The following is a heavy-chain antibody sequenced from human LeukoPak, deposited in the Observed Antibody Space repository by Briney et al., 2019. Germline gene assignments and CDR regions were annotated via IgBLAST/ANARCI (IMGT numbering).Heavy chain of an antibody. V-gene: IGHV5-51*01. J-gene: IGHJ4*02. CDR3: ARGTRDILTGYYLNFDY. Sequence: GESLQISCKGSGYSFTSHWIGWVRQMPGKGLEWMGIIYPGDSDTRYSPSFQGQVTISADKSISTAYLQWSSLKASDTAMYYCARGTRDILTGYYLNFDYWGQGTLVTVSS. CDR2: IYPGDSDT. CDR1: GYSFTSHW. D-gene: IGHD3-9*01.